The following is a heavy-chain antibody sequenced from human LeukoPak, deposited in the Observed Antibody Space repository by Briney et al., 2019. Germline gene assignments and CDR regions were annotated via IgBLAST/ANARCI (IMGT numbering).Heavy chain of an antibody. CDR1: GGSFSGYY. D-gene: IGHD3-22*01. Sequence: PSETLSLTCAVYGGSFSGYYWSWIRQPPGKGLEWIGEINHSGSTNYNPSLKSRVTISVDTSKNQFSLKLSSVTAADTAVYYCASLYDSSGYYYVRRQNYYYYMDVWGKGTTVTVSS. V-gene: IGHV4-34*01. CDR2: INHSGST. CDR3: ASLYDSSGYYYVRRQNYYYYMDV. J-gene: IGHJ6*03.